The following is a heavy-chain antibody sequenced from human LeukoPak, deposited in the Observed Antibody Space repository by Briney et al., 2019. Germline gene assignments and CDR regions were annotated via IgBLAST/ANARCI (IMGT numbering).Heavy chain of an antibody. CDR1: GGSISTYY. CDR2: VYYSGST. D-gene: IGHD3-22*01. V-gene: IGHV4-59*08. J-gene: IGHJ4*02. Sequence: SGTLSLTCTVSGGSISTYYWNWIRQPPGNGLEWIGYVYYSGSTNYNPSLKSRVTISVDTSKNQFSLNLTSVTAADTAVYYCARSVYYYDDFDYWGQGTLVTVSS. CDR3: ARSVYYYDDFDY.